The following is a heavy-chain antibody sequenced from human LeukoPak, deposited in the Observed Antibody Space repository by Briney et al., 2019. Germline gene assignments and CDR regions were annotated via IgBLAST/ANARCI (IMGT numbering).Heavy chain of an antibody. Sequence: SETLSLTCTVSGGSISSSSYYSGWIRQPPGKGLEWIVSIYYSRSTYYNTYLKSRVTISVDTSKNQFSLKLSSVTAADTAVYYCARHEVGYSSSWYWFDPWGQGTLVTVSS. D-gene: IGHD6-13*01. CDR3: ARHEVGYSSSWYWFDP. CDR2: IYYSRST. V-gene: IGHV4-39*01. CDR1: GGSISSSSYY. J-gene: IGHJ5*02.